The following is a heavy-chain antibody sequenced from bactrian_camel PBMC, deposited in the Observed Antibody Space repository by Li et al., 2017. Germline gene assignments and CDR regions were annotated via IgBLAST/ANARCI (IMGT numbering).Heavy chain of an antibody. J-gene: IGHJ7*01. CDR1: GFTLSSND. CDR2: INTDGGTT. V-gene: IGHV3S40*01. D-gene: IGHD2*01. Sequence: VQLVESGGGLVQSGGSLRLSCAASGFTLSSNDMSWVRQAPGKGLEWVSTINTDGGTTYYADSVKGRFAISRDNAKNTLYLQLKSLDSEDTAMYYCARKRIRVVGAAGRILRMDYWGKGTQVTVS.